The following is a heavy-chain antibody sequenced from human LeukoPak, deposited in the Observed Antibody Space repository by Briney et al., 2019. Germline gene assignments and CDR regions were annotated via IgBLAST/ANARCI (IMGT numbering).Heavy chain of an antibody. Sequence: GGSLRLSCAASGFSFSTYAMNWVRQAPGKGLEWVAYIGSSGGTIYYADSVKGRFTISRDNAKNSLFLQMNSLRGEDTAVYYCATGGSSGWYHFEYWGQGTLVTVSS. CDR3: ATGGSSGWYHFEY. CDR2: IGSSGGTI. J-gene: IGHJ4*02. D-gene: IGHD6-19*01. CDR1: GFSFSTYA. V-gene: IGHV3-48*01.